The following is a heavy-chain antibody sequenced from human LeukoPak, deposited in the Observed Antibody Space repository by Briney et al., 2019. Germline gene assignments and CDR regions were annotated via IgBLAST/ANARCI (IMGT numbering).Heavy chain of an antibody. CDR3: ARDSYYYDSSGYYRFDY. V-gene: IGHV4-4*07. D-gene: IGHD3-22*01. Sequence: SETLPLTCTVSGGSISSYYWSWLRQPAGKGPEWIGRIYTSGSTNYNPSLKSRVTMSVDTSKNQFSLKLSSVTAADTAVYYCARDSYYYDSSGYYRFDYWGQGTLVTVSS. CDR1: GGSISSYY. CDR2: IYTSGST. J-gene: IGHJ4*02.